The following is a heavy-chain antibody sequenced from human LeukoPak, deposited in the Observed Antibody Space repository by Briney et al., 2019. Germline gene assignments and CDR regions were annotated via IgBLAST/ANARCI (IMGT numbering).Heavy chain of an antibody. J-gene: IGHJ4*02. V-gene: IGHV3-7*04. CDR1: GFTFSSYW. CDR2: TKEDGGEK. Sequence: PGGSLRLSCAASGFTFSSYWMSWVRQAPGKGLEWVANTKEDGGEKYYADSVKGRFTISRDNAKNSLYLQMNSLRAEDTAVYYCAREAPFDYWGQGTLVTVSS. CDR3: AREAPFDY.